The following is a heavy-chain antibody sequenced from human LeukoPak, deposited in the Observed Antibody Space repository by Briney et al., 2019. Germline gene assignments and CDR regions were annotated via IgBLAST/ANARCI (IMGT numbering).Heavy chain of an antibody. CDR3: ARSVDSSDY. CDR1: GGSISRSSYY. V-gene: IGHV4-39*01. J-gene: IGHJ4*02. CDR2: IYYSGTT. Sequence: PSETLSLTCSVPGGSISRSSYYWGWIRQPPGKGLQWIGSIYYSGTTYYSPSLKSRVTISVDTSKNQFSLKLSSVTAADTAVYYCARSVDSSDYWGQGTLVTVSS. D-gene: IGHD5-12*01.